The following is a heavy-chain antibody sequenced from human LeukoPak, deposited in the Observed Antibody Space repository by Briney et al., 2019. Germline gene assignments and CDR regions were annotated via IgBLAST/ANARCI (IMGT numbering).Heavy chain of an antibody. CDR1: GFTFSSHA. Sequence: GGSLRLSCAASGFTFSSHAMHWVRQAPGKGLEWVTLISYDGSVKYYADSVKGRFTISRDNSKNTLYVQMNSLRAEDTAVYYCARDRSEKYSFDYWGQGILVTVSS. CDR2: ISYDGSVK. CDR3: ARDRSEKYSFDY. J-gene: IGHJ4*02. V-gene: IGHV3-30-3*01.